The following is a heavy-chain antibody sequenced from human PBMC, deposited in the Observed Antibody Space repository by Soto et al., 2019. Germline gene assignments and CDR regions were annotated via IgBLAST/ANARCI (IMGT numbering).Heavy chain of an antibody. CDR2: ISGGGDRT. CDR1: GFTFISYA. CDR3: ARKVLGSTSRPDYWYFDL. V-gene: IGHV3-23*01. D-gene: IGHD3-16*01. J-gene: IGHJ2*01. Sequence: EVQLLESGGGLVQPGGSLRLSCVGSGFTFISYAMNWVRQAPGKGLEWVSGISGGGDRTFDAASVKGRFTISRDNSKNTVNLQMNSLRADDTAVYYCARKVLGSTSRPDYWYFDLWGRGTLVTVSS.